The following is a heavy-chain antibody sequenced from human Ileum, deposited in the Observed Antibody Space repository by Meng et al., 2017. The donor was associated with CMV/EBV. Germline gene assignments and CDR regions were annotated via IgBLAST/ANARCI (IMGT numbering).Heavy chain of an antibody. D-gene: IGHD3-16*01. CDR1: GGSLICTNL. J-gene: IGHJ4*02. CDR2: ILHSGAS. CDR3: AGPPAGL. Sequence: QMQPQESGPGLVRHSGTLSLPCVVSGGSLICTNLWNWVRQPPGGGVEWIGEILHSGASNYNPSLKSRATISIDNSKNQFSLRLSSVTVADTAVYFCAGPPAGLWGQGGLVTVSS. V-gene: IGHV4-4*02.